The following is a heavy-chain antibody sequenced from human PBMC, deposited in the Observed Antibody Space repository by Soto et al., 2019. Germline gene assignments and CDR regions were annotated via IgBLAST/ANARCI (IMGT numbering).Heavy chain of an antibody. Sequence: EVQLLDSGGGLVQPGGSLRLSCTVSGFTFGRHAMSWVRQAPGKGLEWVSGLSGSGGTTFYADSVKGRFTISRDNSKKALYLQMNSLRAEDTCVYYCAKTPYAFWSSGQYLFDHWGQGTLVTVSS. CDR1: GFTFGRHA. CDR2: LSGSGGTT. V-gene: IGHV3-23*01. D-gene: IGHD3-3*01. J-gene: IGHJ4*02. CDR3: AKTPYAFWSSGQYLFDH.